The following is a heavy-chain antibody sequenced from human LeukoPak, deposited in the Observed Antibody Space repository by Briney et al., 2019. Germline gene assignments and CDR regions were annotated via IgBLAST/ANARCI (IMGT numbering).Heavy chain of an antibody. V-gene: IGHV3-53*01. CDR3: AKDNPTMIRGVILVSGYGMDV. Sequence: PGGSLRLSCAASGFTVSSNYMSWVRQAPGKGLEWVSVIYSGGSTYYADSVKGRFTISRDNSKNTLYLQMNSLRAEDTAVYYCAKDNPTMIRGVILVSGYGMDVWGQGTTVTVSS. CDR1: GFTVSSNY. CDR2: IYSGGST. D-gene: IGHD3-10*01. J-gene: IGHJ6*02.